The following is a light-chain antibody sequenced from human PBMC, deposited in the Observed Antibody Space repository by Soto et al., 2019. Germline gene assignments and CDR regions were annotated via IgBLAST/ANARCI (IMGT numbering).Light chain of an antibody. CDR3: QVWDGSSDQVI. V-gene: IGLV3-21*02. CDR1: NIGTKS. CDR2: DDS. J-gene: IGLJ2*01. Sequence: YELTQPPSVSVAPGQTARITCGGDNIGTKSVHWNQQKPGQAPVLVVYDDSDRPSGIPERFSGSNSGNTATLTISRVEAGDEAAYYCQVWDGSSDQVIFGGGTKLTVL.